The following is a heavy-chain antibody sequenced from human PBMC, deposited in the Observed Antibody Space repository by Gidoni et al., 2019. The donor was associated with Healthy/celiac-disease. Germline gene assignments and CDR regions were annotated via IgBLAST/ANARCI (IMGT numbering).Heavy chain of an antibody. CDR2: INHSGST. CDR1: GGSFSGYY. D-gene: IGHD6-13*01. J-gene: IGHJ4*02. Sequence: QVQLQQWGAGLLKPSETLSLTCAVYGGSFSGYYCSWIRQPPGKGLEWIGEINHSGSTNYNPSLKSRVTISVDTSKNQFSLKLSSVTAADTAVYYCATTRGNSSSWEGFDYWGQGTLVTVSS. CDR3: ATTRGNSSSWEGFDY. V-gene: IGHV4-34*01.